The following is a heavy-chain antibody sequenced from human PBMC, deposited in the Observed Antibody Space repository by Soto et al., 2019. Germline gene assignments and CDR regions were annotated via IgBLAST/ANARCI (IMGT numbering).Heavy chain of an antibody. CDR3: ARVPTP. J-gene: IGHJ5*02. V-gene: IGHV4-30-2*01. CDR2: MYHSGST. Sequence: PSETLSLTCAVSGGSISSGGYSWSWIRQPPGKGLEWIGYMYHSGSTYYNSSLNSRVTISVDRSKNQLFLKLSSVTAADTAVYYCARVPTPWGQGTLVTVSS. D-gene: IGHD2-2*01. CDR1: GGSISSGGYS.